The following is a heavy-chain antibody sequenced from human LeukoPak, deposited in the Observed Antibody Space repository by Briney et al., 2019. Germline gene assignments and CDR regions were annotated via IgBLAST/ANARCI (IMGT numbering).Heavy chain of an antibody. V-gene: IGHV1-8*01. Sequence: MNPNSGITGYAQNFQGRLTLTRDTSINTAYMELSSLRSEDTAVYYCARDFGGNSGWFDPWGQGTLVTVSS. J-gene: IGHJ5*02. D-gene: IGHD4-23*01. CDR2: MNPNSGIT. CDR3: ARDFGGNSGWFDP.